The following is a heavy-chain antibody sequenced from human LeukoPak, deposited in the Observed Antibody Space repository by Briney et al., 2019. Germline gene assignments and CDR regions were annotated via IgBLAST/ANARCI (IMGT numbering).Heavy chain of an antibody. CDR2: FGGGPDI. Sequence: GGPLRLPCVPSGLTFNVLGMSGVPRAPGEGLGGVSSFGGGPDIHYADSVKGRFTASRDDSKNTVYLQMNSLRADDTAVYYCAKDATPHNGIWDNFDHWGQGTPVTVSA. J-gene: IGHJ4*02. CDR3: AKDATPHNGIWDNFDH. CDR1: GLTFNVLG. V-gene: IGHV3-23*01. D-gene: IGHD1-26*01.